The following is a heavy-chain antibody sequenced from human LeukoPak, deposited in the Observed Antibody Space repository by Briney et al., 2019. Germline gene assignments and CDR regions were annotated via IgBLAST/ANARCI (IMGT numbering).Heavy chain of an antibody. V-gene: IGHV1-8*03. CDR3: ARGRSTGYPYYFEY. Sequence: ASVTVSCKASVYTFTSYDINWVRQATGQGLEWMGWMNPNSGSTGYAQKFQGRVTITRNTSISTAYMELSGLRSEDTAVYYCARGRSTGYPYYFEYWGQGTLDTVSS. CDR2: MNPNSGST. CDR1: VYTFTSYD. D-gene: IGHD5-12*01. J-gene: IGHJ4*02.